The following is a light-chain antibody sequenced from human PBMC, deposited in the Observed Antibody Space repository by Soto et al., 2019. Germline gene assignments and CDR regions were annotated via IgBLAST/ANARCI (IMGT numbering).Light chain of an antibody. CDR3: CSFTSSNTHV. CDR2: EVN. CDR1: SSDFGNYNL. V-gene: IGLV2-23*02. J-gene: IGLJ1*01. Sequence: QSVLTQPASVSGSPGQSITISCTGTSSDFGNYNLVSWYQQHPGKVPKLILFEVNKRPSGVSGRFSGSKSGNTASLTISGFQAEDEADYYCCSFTSSNTHVFGTGTKVTVL.